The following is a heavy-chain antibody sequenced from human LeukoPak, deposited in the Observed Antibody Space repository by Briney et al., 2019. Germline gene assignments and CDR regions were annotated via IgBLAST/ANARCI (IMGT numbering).Heavy chain of an antibody. D-gene: IGHD3-10*01. CDR3: AKVISLLWFGESSDYGMDV. V-gene: IGHV3-23*01. Sequence: PGGSLRLSCAASGFTFSSYAMSWVRQAPGKGLEWVSAISGSGGSTYYADSVKGRFTISRDNSKNTLYLQMNSLRAEDTAAYYCAKVISLLWFGESSDYGMDVWGQGTTVTVSS. CDR1: GFTFSSYA. CDR2: ISGSGGST. J-gene: IGHJ6*02.